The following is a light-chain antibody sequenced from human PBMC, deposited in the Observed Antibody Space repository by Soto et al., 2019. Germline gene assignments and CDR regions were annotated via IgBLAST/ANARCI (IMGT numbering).Light chain of an antibody. J-gene: IGLJ2*01. Sequence: QSVLTQSPSDSASLGASVKLTCTLSSGHSSYAIAWHQQQPEKGPRYLMKLNSDGSHSKGDGIPDRFSGSSSGAERYLTISSLQSEDEADYYCQTWGTGIPHVVFGGGTKLTVL. CDR3: QTWGTGIPHVV. V-gene: IGLV4-69*01. CDR1: SGHSSYA. CDR2: LNSDGSH.